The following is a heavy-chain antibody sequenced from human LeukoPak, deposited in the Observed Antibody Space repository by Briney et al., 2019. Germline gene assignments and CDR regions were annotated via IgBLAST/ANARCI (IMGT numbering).Heavy chain of an antibody. V-gene: IGHV1-2*02. D-gene: IGHD3-16*02. Sequence: ASVKVSCKASGYTFTGYYMHWMRQAPGQGLEWMGWINPNNGGTNYAQKFQGRVSMTSDTSITTAYMELSSLRSDDTAVYYCARIYRGPDFWGQGTLVTVSS. CDR2: INPNNGGT. J-gene: IGHJ4*02. CDR1: GYTFTGYY. CDR3: ARIYRGPDF.